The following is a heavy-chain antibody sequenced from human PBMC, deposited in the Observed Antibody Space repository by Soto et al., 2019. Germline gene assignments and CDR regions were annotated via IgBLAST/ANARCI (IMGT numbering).Heavy chain of an antibody. CDR1: GFTFSSYG. CDR3: AKVYSSGWYDAFDI. CDR2: ISYDGRNK. V-gene: IGHV3-30*18. D-gene: IGHD6-19*01. J-gene: IGHJ3*02. Sequence: QVQLVESGGGVVQPGRSLRLSCAASGFTFSSYGMHWVRQAPGKGLEWVAVISYDGRNKYYADSVKGQFTISRDNSKNTMDLEMNSHINENKAVYYCAKVYSSGWYDAFDIRCKGTIDTVSS.